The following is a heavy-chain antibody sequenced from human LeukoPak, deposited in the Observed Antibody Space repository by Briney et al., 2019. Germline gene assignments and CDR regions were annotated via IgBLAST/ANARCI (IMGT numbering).Heavy chain of an antibody. CDR1: GGSISSYY. D-gene: IGHD5-18*01. CDR3: AKSSYSIFDY. V-gene: IGHV4-59*01. J-gene: IGHJ4*02. Sequence: SETLSLTCTVSGGSISSYYWSWIRQPPGKGLEWIGYIYYSGSTNYNPSLKSRVTISVDTSKNQFSLNLTPVTAADTAVYYCAKSSYSIFDYWGQGTLVTVSS. CDR2: IYYSGST.